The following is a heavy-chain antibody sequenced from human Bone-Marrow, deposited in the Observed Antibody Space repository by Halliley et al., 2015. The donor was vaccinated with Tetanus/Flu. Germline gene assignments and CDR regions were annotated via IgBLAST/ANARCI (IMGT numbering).Heavy chain of an antibody. V-gene: IGHV5-51*01. CDR2: IYPGASDT. Sequence: GIIYPGASDTTYSPSFQGQVTISADKSISTTYLQWSSLKASDTAIYYCARREYNSGWYDFDYWGQGTLVTV. J-gene: IGHJ4*02. D-gene: IGHD6-19*01. CDR3: ARREYNSGWYDFDY.